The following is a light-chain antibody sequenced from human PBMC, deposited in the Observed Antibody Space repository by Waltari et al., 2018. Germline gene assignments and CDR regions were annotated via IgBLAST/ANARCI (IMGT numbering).Light chain of an antibody. Sequence: VLTQSPATLSLSPGERATVSCRASWAVGTSLNWYQQKPGQAPRLLINDASTRATGIPARFSGSGSGTDFTLTISSLEPEDVAVYYCQHRRSWPLGQGTKLEVK. V-gene: IGKV3-11*01. CDR3: QHRRSWP. CDR1: WAVGTS. J-gene: IGKJ2*01. CDR2: DAS.